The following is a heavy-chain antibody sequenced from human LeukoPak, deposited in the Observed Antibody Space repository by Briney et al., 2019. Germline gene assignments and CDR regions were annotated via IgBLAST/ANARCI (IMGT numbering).Heavy chain of an antibody. D-gene: IGHD2-15*01. CDR1: GGSISSYY. J-gene: IGHJ4*02. CDR2: IYYSGST. CDR3: ARLLGASDY. V-gene: IGHV4-59*01. Sequence: PSETLSLTCTVSGGSISSYYWSWIRQPPGKGLEWIGYIYYSGSTNYNPSLKSRVTISVDTSKNQFSLKLSSVTAADTAVYYCARLLGASDYWGQGTLVTVSS.